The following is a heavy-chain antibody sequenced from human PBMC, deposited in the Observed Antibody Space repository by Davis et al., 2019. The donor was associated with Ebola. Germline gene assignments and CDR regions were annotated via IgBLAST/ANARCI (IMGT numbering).Heavy chain of an antibody. CDR1: GFTVSSNY. J-gene: IGHJ4*02. D-gene: IGHD5-24*01. V-gene: IGHV3-53*05. CDR3: AREKMATITGPFDY. CDR2: IYSGGST. Sequence: PGGSLRLSCAASGFTVSSNYMSWARQAPGKGLEWVSVIYSGGSTYYADSVKGRFTISRDNSKNTLYLQMNSLRAEDTAVYYCAREKMATITGPFDYWGQGTLVTVTS.